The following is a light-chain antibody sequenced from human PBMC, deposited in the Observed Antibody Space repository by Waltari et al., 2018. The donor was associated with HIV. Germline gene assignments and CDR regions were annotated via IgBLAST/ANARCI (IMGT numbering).Light chain of an antibody. J-gene: IGLJ1*01. CDR3: VAWDDSLSGYV. CDR2: RDS. V-gene: IGLV1-47*01. Sequence: QSVLTQPPSASGTLGQRVPISCPGSSSNVGSKPVYWFQQVPGPTPKLLIYRDSQRRSGIPDRVSGSKSGASASLTISGLRSEDEADYYCVAWDDSLSGYVFGTGTRVSVL. CDR1: SSNVGSKP.